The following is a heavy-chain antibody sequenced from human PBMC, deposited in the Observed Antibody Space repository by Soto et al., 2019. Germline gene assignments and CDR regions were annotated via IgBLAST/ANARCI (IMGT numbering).Heavy chain of an antibody. CDR2: IKSRGSGETT. CDR3: TWNVDFSHRMDV. V-gene: IGHV3-15*01. Sequence: EAQLVESGGGWVKPGGSLSLSCAASGLTFSDAWMSWVRQAPGKGLEWVGRIKSRGSGETTDYGAPVKGRFTISRDDSKNTLYLQMDSLDNEYTAVYYCTWNVDFSHRMDVWGKGNTVTVSS. CDR1: GLTFSDAW. J-gene: IGHJ6*04. D-gene: IGHD1-1*01.